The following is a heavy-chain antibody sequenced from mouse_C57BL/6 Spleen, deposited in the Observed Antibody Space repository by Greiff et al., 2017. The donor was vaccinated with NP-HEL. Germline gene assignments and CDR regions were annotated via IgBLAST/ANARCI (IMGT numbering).Heavy chain of an antibody. V-gene: IGHV1-64*01. J-gene: IGHJ2*01. CDR1: GYTFTSYW. CDR3: ARWRDYDYFDY. CDR2: IHPNSGST. Sequence: LQQPGAELVKPGASVKLSCKASGYTFTSYWMHWVKQRPGQGLEWIGMIHPNSGSTNYNEKFKSKATLTVDKSSSTAYMQLSSLTSEDSAVYYCARWRDYDYFDYWGQGTTLTVSS. D-gene: IGHD2-4*01.